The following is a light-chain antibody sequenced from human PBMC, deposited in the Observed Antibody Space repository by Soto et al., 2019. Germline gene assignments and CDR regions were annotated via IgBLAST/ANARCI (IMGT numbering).Light chain of an antibody. CDR3: MQALQIPWT. CDR2: LGS. CDR1: QSLLHNDGYNF. V-gene: IGKV2-28*01. J-gene: IGKJ1*01. Sequence: DIVMTQSPLSLPVTPGEPAPISCRSSQSLLHNDGYNFLGWYLQKPGQSPQLLIYLGSNRASGVPDRFSGSGSGTDFTLKISRVEADDVGVYYCMQALQIPWTFGQGTKAEIK.